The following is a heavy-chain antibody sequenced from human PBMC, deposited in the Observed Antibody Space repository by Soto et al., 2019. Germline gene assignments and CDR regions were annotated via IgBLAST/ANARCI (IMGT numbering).Heavy chain of an antibody. D-gene: IGHD2-15*01. CDR3: SGCSGGACHQNYGMDV. J-gene: IGHJ6*02. CDR1: GFTFSSCT. V-gene: IGHV3-21*01. CDR2: ISPSTSHI. Sequence: EVHLVESGGGLVKPGGSLRLSCAVSGFTFSSCTMNWVRQAPGKGLEWVSSISPSTSHIYYADSVKGRFTISRDNAKNSLFLQMNSLGAEDTAAYYCSGCSGGACHQNYGMDVWGQGTTVTVSS.